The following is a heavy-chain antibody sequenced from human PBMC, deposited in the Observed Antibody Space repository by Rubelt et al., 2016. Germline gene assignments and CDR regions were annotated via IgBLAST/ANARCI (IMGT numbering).Heavy chain of an antibody. V-gene: IGHV4-34*01. CDR1: GGSISGYY. CDR3: ARHDTGSFLFDF. Sequence: QVHLQQWGAGLLKPSETLSLTCAVYGGSISGYYWSWIRQPPGKGLEWLGEIDHSGNTDYIPSLKSRVSISVDTSKKQISLKMSSVTAADTAVYYCARHDTGSFLFDFWGQGTPVTVSS. D-gene: IGHD1-26*01. J-gene: IGHJ4*02. CDR2: IDHSGNT.